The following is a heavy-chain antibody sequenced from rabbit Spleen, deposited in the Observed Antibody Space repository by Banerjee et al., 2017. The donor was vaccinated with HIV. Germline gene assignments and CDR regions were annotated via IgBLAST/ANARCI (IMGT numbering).Heavy chain of an antibody. CDR2: IDPVFGST. D-gene: IGHD1-1*01. CDR1: GFDFSSYG. V-gene: IGHV1S47*01. J-gene: IGHJ4*01. CDR3: VRDGATNRKFNL. Sequence: QEQLMESGGGLVQPGGSLKLSCKASGFDFSSYGVSWVRQAPGKGLEWIGYIDPVFGSTYYASWVNGRFTISSHNAQNTLYLQLNSLTAADTATYFCVRDGATNRKFNLWGPGTLVTVS.